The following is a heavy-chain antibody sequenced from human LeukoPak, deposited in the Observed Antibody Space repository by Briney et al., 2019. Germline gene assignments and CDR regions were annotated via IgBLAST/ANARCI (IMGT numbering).Heavy chain of an antibody. V-gene: IGHV3-15*07. J-gene: IGHJ4*02. CDR1: GFTFDDYA. CDR3: TTVLHSSNSDFDY. D-gene: IGHD6-13*01. Sequence: GGSLRLSCAASGFTFDDYAMHWVRQAPGKGLEWVGRIKSKTDGGTTDYAAPVKGRFTISRDDSRNTLYLQMNSLKTEDTAVYYCTTVLHSSNSDFDYWGQGTLVTISS. CDR2: IKSKTDGGTT.